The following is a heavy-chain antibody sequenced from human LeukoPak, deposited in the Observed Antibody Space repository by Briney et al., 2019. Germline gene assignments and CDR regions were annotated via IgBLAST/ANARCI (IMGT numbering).Heavy chain of an antibody. CDR2: IKQDGSET. CDR3: ATDGVGFDY. V-gene: IGHV3-7*01. Sequence: GGSLRLSCGASGFTFNTSWMSWVRQAPGKGLEWVASIKQDGSETNYVDSVKGRFTISRDNAKNTVSLQLNTLRVEGTAVYYCATDGVGFDYWGQGTLVTVSS. CDR1: GFTFNTSW. D-gene: IGHD1-26*01. J-gene: IGHJ4*02.